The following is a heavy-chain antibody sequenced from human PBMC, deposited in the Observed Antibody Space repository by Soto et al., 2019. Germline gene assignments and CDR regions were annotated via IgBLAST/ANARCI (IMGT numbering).Heavy chain of an antibody. Sequence: QVQLVQSGAEVKKPGASVKVSCKASGYTFTNYVIHWVRQAPGQSLEWMGWVGIGSTKTDYSQKFLGRVTFSRDTSANTAHMELSGLKSEDTAVYYCAREDLASATHPWGDAFDIWGQGTMVTVSS. D-gene: IGHD3-16*01. CDR2: VGIGSTKT. CDR3: AREDLASATHPWGDAFDI. J-gene: IGHJ3*02. V-gene: IGHV1-3*04. CDR1: GYTFTNYV.